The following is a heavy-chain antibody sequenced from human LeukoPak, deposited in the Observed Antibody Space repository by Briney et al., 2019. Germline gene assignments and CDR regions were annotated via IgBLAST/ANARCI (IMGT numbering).Heavy chain of an antibody. D-gene: IGHD6-25*01. CDR2: IRFDGSTK. V-gene: IGHV3-30*02. J-gene: IGHJ5*02. CDR1: GFTFSNYG. Sequence: GGSLRLSCATSGFTFSNYGMHWVRQAPGKGLEWVAFIRFDGSTKYYADSVKGRFTISRDNSKNTFYLQMNSLRAEDTAVYYCAKAPIAAAATNWFDPWGQGTLVTVSS. CDR3: AKAPIAAAATNWFDP.